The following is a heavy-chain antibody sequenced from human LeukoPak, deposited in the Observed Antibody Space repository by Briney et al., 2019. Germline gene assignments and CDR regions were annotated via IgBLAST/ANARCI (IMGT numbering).Heavy chain of an antibody. J-gene: IGHJ6*03. Sequence: PSGTLSLTCAVSGGSISSSNWWSWVRQPPGKGLEWIGEIYHSGSTNYNPSLKSRVTISVDTSKNQFSLKLSSVTAADTAVYYCAGGLPDRYYYGSGSYYYYYYYMDVWGKGTTVTVSS. CDR3: AGGLPDRYYYGSGSYYYYYYYMDV. D-gene: IGHD3-10*01. CDR1: GGSISSSNW. CDR2: IYHSGST. V-gene: IGHV4-4*02.